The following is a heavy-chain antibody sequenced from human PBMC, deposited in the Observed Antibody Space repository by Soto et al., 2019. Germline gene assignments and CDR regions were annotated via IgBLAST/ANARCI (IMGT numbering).Heavy chain of an antibody. CDR1: GYTFTGYY. D-gene: IGHD2-2*02. CDR2: INPNSGGT. J-gene: IGHJ3*01. CDR3: ARAGQLLYTGALLG. V-gene: IGHV1-2*02. Sequence: ASVKVSCKPSGYTFTGYYIHWVRQAPGQGLEWMGWINPNSGGTNYAQKFQGRVTMTRDTSISTAYMELSRLRSDDTAVYYCARAGQLLYTGALLGWGQGTMVTVSS.